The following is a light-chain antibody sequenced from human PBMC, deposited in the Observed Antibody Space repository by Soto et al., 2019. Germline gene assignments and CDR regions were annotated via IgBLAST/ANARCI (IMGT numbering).Light chain of an antibody. V-gene: IGKV3-20*01. CDR1: QSLGSDY. CDR2: GVS. J-gene: IGKJ1*01. Sequence: ETELTQSPGTLSLSPGERATLYCRASQSLGSDYLAWYQQKPGQAPRLLIYGVSSRATDIPDRFSGSGSGTDFTLTISRLEQEDFAMYYCQLYGTSRAFGQGTKV. CDR3: QLYGTSRA.